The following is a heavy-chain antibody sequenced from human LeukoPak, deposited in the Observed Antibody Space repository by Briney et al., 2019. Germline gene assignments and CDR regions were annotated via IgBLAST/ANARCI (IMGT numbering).Heavy chain of an antibody. CDR3: ARGGGGSSGYSFDY. V-gene: IGHV1-69*04. CDR1: GGTFSSYA. Sequence: GASVKVSCKASGGTFSSYAISWVRQAPGQGLEWMGRIIPILGIANYAQKFQGRVTITADKSTSTAYMELSSLRSEDTAVYYCARGGGGSSGYSFDYWGQGTLVTVSS. J-gene: IGHJ4*02. D-gene: IGHD3-22*01. CDR2: IIPILGIA.